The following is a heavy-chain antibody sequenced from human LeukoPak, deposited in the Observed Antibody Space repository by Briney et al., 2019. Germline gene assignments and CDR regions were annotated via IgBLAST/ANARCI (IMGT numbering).Heavy chain of an antibody. CDR1: GYTFTSYD. V-gene: IGHV1-8*03. D-gene: IGHD6-19*01. J-gene: IGHJ4*02. Sequence: ASVEVSCKASGYTFTSYDINWARQATGQGLECMGWMNPNSGNTGYAQKFQGRVTITRNTSISTAYMELSSLRSEDTAVYYCARGFDSSGWYGGYYFDYWGQGTLVTVSS. CDR2: MNPNSGNT. CDR3: ARGFDSSGWYGGYYFDY.